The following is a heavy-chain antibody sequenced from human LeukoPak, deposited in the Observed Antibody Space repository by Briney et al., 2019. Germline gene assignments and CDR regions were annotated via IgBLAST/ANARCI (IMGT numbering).Heavy chain of an antibody. CDR3: ARELRTFDS. J-gene: IGHJ4*02. Sequence: GGSLRLSCAASGFTLSSYWMTSVRQAPGKGLEWVANIKHNGDELNYVDSVEDRFTISRDNAKNSLYLHMTSLRAEDTAVYYCARELRTFDSWGQGTLVTVSS. D-gene: IGHD3-16*01. V-gene: IGHV3-7*01. CDR1: GFTLSSYW. CDR2: IKHNGDEL.